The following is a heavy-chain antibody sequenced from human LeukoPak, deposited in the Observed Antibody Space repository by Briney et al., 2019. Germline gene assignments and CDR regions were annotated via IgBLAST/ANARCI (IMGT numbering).Heavy chain of an antibody. Sequence: GESLKISCKSSGYSFTDYWIAWVRQMPGKGLEWMGIIYPDDSDTRYSPSFQGQVTISADKSVRTAYLQWSSLKASDTAMYYCARPNITSYYDSRGYDALDVWGQGTMVTVSS. D-gene: IGHD3-22*01. J-gene: IGHJ3*01. CDR3: ARPNITSYYDSRGYDALDV. V-gene: IGHV5-51*01. CDR1: GYSFTDYW. CDR2: IYPDDSDT.